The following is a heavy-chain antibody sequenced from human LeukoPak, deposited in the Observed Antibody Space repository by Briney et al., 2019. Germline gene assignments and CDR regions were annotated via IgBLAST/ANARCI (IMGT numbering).Heavy chain of an antibody. V-gene: IGHV1-18*01. Sequence: GAALKDSCKASRYTFTSYGICWVRQAPGQGLSWMGWISAYNGNTNYAQKLQGRVTMTTDTSTSTAYMELRSLRSDDTAVYYCARDTMVRGVILTHGFDPWGQGTLVTVSS. D-gene: IGHD3-10*01. J-gene: IGHJ5*02. CDR2: ISAYNGNT. CDR3: ARDTMVRGVILTHGFDP. CDR1: RYTFTSYG.